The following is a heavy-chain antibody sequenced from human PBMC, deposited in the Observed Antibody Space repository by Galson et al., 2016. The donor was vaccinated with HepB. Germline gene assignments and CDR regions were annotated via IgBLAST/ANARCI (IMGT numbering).Heavy chain of an antibody. CDR1: GFTVSSSY. CDR3: ARDQTRRGPTTFDN. D-gene: IGHD1-26*01. Sequence: SLRLSCAASGFTVSSSYMSWVRQAPGKGLECVANIKQDGSEQYYVDSVKGRFTISRDNGRNTLYLQMNSLRAEDTGVYYCARDQTRRGPTTFDNWGQGTLVTVSS. V-gene: IGHV3-7*01. CDR2: IKQDGSEQ. J-gene: IGHJ4*02.